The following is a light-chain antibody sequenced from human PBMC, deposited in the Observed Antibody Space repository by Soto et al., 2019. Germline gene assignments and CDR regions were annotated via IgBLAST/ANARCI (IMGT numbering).Light chain of an antibody. J-gene: IGKJ1*01. V-gene: IGKV1-6*01. CDR2: AAS. CDR3: LQDYNYPWT. CDR1: QAIRVD. Sequence: AIQMTQSPSSLSASVGDRVTITCRASQAIRVDLAWYQQKPGKAPKLLIYAASSLHSRVPSRFSGSGSGTDFTLTISSLQPEDFATYYCLQDYNYPWTFGQGTKVDIK.